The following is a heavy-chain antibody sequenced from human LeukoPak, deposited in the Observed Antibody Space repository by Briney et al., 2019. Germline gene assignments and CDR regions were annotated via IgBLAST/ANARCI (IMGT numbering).Heavy chain of an antibody. Sequence: PGGSLRLSCAASGFMFSIYAMSWVRQAPGKGLAWVSGLNEDGGYTYYADSVKGRFTISRDNSKNTLYLQMNILRAEDTAVYYCAKASLGSCSGARCYYIDYWGQGTLVTVSS. CDR2: LNEDGGYT. V-gene: IGHV3-23*01. D-gene: IGHD2-15*01. CDR3: AKASLGSCSGARCYYIDY. J-gene: IGHJ4*02. CDR1: GFMFSIYA.